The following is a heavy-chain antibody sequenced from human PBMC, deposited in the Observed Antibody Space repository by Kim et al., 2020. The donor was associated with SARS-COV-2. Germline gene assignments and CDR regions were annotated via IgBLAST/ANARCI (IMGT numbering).Heavy chain of an antibody. J-gene: IGHJ4*02. CDR3: ARDDPIAAAGTGTDY. V-gene: IGHV3-30*01. Sequence: SVKGRFTISRDNSKNTLYLQMNSLRAEDTAVYYCARDDPIAAAGTGTDYWGQGTLVTVSS. D-gene: IGHD6-13*01.